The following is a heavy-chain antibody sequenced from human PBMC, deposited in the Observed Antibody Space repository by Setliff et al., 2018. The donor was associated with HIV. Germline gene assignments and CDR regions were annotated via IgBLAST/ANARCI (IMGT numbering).Heavy chain of an antibody. V-gene: IGHV4-34*12. D-gene: IGHD3-3*01. CDR3: ARRSGFFLDY. J-gene: IGHJ4*02. Sequence: PSETLSLTCAVSGGSFRGDFWSWIRQPPGKGLEWIGEIIHSGSTNYNPSLKSRVTISVDTSKNQFSLKLSSVTAADTAVYYCARRSGFFLDYWGQGTLVTVSS. CDR2: IIHSGST. CDR1: GGSFRGDF.